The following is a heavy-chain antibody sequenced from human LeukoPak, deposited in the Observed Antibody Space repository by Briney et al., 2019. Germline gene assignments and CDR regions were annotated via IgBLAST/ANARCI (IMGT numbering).Heavy chain of an antibody. D-gene: IGHD2/OR15-2a*01. J-gene: IGHJ5*02. Sequence: SGTLSLTCTVSGASVSSSHWNWIRQSPGKGLEWIANVDYNGSTKYNPSLRGRGTMSLGTSKNQFYLKLESVTAADTARYCARGFYEPFDRWGQGTLVTVSS. CDR1: GASVSSSH. CDR3: ARGFYEPFDR. CDR2: VDYNGST. V-gene: IGHV4-59*02.